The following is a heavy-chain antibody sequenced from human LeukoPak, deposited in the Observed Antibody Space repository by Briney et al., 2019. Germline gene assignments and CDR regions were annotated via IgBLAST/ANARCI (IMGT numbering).Heavy chain of an antibody. CDR3: ARHRYGERYYFDY. CDR1: GGSISSGSYY. Sequence: KPSETLSLTCTVPGGSISSGSYYWGWIRQPPGKGLEWFGSMFYSGSTYHSPSLKSRVSISVDTSKNQFSLRLTSVTAADTAVYSCARHRYGERYYFDYWGQGTLVTVSS. J-gene: IGHJ4*02. D-gene: IGHD3-10*01. CDR2: MFYSGST. V-gene: IGHV4-39*01.